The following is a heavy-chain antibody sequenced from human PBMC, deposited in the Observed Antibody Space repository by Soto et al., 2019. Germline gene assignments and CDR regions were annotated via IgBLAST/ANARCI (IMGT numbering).Heavy chain of an antibody. V-gene: IGHV3-30-3*01. Sequence: GGSLRLSCAASGFTFSSYAMHWVRQAPGKGLEWVAVISYDGSNKYYADSVKGRFTISRDNSKNTLYLQMNSLRAEDTAVYYCARATTKNYYYDSSGYYYWGQGTLVTV. CDR1: GFTFSSYA. J-gene: IGHJ4*02. CDR3: ARATTKNYYYDSSGYYY. CDR2: ISYDGSNK. D-gene: IGHD3-22*01.